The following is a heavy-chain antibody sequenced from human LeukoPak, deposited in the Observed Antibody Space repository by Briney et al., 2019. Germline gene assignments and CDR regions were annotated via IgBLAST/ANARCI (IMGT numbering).Heavy chain of an antibody. Sequence: SETLSLTCAVYGGSFSGYYWSWIRQPPGKGLEWIGEINHSGSTNYNPSLKSLVTISVDTSKNQFSLKLSSVTAADTAVYYCARGRRYQLLNFDYWGQGTLVTVSS. CDR1: GGSFSGYY. CDR3: ARGRRYQLLNFDY. D-gene: IGHD2-2*01. CDR2: INHSGST. V-gene: IGHV4-34*01. J-gene: IGHJ4*02.